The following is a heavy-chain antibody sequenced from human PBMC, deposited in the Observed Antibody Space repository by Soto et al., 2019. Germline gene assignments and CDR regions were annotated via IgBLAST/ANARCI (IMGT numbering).Heavy chain of an antibody. Sequence: QVQLVESGGGVVQPGRSLRLSCAASGFTFSSYGMHWVRQAPGKGLEWVAVIWYDGSNKYYADSVKGRFTISRDNSKNTRYLQMNSLRAEDTAVYYCARSSYGMDVWGQGTTVTVSS. CDR1: GFTFSSYG. CDR2: IWYDGSNK. V-gene: IGHV3-33*01. CDR3: ARSSYGMDV. J-gene: IGHJ6*02.